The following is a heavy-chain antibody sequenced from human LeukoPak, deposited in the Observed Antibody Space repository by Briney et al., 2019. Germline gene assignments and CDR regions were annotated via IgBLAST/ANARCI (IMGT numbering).Heavy chain of an antibody. Sequence: ASVKVSCKASGYTFTSYGISWVRQAPGQGLEWMGWISAYNGKTNYAQKPQGRVTLTTDTSTSTVYMELSSLRSEDSAVYYCARDSQYSISSGFFDYWGQGTLVTVSS. CDR1: GYTFTSYG. CDR3: ARDSQYSISSGFFDY. D-gene: IGHD6-6*01. J-gene: IGHJ4*02. V-gene: IGHV1-18*01. CDR2: ISAYNGKT.